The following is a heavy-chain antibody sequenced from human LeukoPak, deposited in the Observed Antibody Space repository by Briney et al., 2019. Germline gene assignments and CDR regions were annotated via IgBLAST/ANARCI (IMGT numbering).Heavy chain of an antibody. CDR2: IIPILGTA. J-gene: IGHJ4*02. CDR1: GGTFISYA. CDR3: ARDRHVDTALYYFDY. D-gene: IGHD5-18*01. V-gene: IGHV1-69*01. Sequence: SVKVSCKASGGTFISYAISWVRQAPGQGLEWMGGIIPILGTANYAQKFQGRVTITADESTSTAYMELSSLRSEDTAVYYCARDRHVDTALYYFDYWGQGTLVTVSS.